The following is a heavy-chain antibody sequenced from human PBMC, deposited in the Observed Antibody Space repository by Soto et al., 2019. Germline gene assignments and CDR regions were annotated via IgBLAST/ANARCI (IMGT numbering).Heavy chain of an antibody. V-gene: IGHV4-30-2*01. CDR3: ARDRHLWFGDPNWFDP. CDR1: GGSISSGGYS. D-gene: IGHD3-10*01. CDR2: IYHSGST. J-gene: IGHJ5*02. Sequence: PSETLSLTCAVSGGSISSGGYSWSWIRQPPGKGLEWIGYIYHSGSTYYNPSLKSRVTISVDTSKNQFSLKLSSVTAADTAVYYCARDRHLWFGDPNWFDPWGQGTLVTVSS.